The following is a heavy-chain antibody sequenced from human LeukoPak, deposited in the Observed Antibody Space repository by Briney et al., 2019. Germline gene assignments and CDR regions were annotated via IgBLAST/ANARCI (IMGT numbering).Heavy chain of an antibody. CDR2: ISGSGGST. V-gene: IGHV3-23*01. CDR1: GFIFSSYA. J-gene: IGHJ4*02. Sequence: QPGGSLRLSCAASGFIFSSYAMSWVRQAPGKGLEWVSTISGSGGSTYYADSVKGRFTISRDNSKNTVYLQMNSLRAEDTAVYYCARGVEPLAANTLAYWGQGTLVTVSS. D-gene: IGHD1-14*01. CDR3: ARGVEPLAANTLAY.